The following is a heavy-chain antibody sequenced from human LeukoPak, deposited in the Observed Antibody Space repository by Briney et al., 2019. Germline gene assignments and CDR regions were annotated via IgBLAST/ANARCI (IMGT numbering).Heavy chain of an antibody. D-gene: IGHD1-26*01. CDR2: IKQDGSEK. J-gene: IGHJ6*03. CDR3: ASTIVGANYYYYYYMDV. CDR1: GFTFSSCW. V-gene: IGHV3-7*01. Sequence: PGGSLRLSCAASGFTFSSCWMSWVRQAPGKGLEWVANIKQDGSEKYYVDSVKGRFTISRDNAKNSLYLQMNSLRAEDTAVYYCASTIVGANYYYYYYMDVWGKGTTVTVSS.